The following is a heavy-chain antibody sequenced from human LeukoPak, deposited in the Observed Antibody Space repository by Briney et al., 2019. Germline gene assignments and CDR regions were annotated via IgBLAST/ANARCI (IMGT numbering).Heavy chain of an antibody. V-gene: IGHV3-7*01. CDR2: IKLDVSET. CDR3: ARKGNAFDF. D-gene: IGHD3-10*01. CDR1: GFAFSSYW. Sequence: GGSLRLSCAASGFAFSSYWMTWVRQAPGKGLEWVANIKLDVSETYYVDSVRGRFTISRDNTKNSLYLQMDSLRAEDTAVYYCARKGNAFDFWGQGTMVTVSS. J-gene: IGHJ3*01.